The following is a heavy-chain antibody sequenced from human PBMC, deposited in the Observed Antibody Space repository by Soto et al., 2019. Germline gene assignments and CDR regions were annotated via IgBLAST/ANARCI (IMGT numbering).Heavy chain of an antibody. J-gene: IGHJ4*02. Sequence: QPGGSLRLSCAASQFSFSSYWMHWVRQVPGKGPAWVSRINHDGSKTEYAGSVKGRFTISRDNTNNTLYLQMNSLRVEDTAMYYCVREPWGFSGTWYDYWGQGTLVTVSS. CDR1: QFSFSSYW. D-gene: IGHD6-13*01. CDR2: INHDGSKT. V-gene: IGHV3-74*01. CDR3: VREPWGFSGTWYDY.